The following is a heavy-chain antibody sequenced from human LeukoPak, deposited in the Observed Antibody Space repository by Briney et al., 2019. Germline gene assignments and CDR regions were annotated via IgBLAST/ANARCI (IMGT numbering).Heavy chain of an antibody. Sequence: TGGSLRLSCAASGFTFSSYSMNWVRQAPGKGLEWVSSISSSSSYIYYADSVKGRFTISRDNAKNSLYLQMNSLRAEDTAVYYCARDFQSSRQYQLPFDLWGQGTLVTVSS. CDR3: ARDFQSSRQYQLPFDL. CDR2: ISSSSSYI. V-gene: IGHV3-21*01. J-gene: IGHJ5*02. CDR1: GFTFSSYS. D-gene: IGHD2-2*01.